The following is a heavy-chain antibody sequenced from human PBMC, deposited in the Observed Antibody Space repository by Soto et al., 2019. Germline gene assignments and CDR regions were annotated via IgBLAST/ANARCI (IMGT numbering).Heavy chain of an antibody. CDR2: ISSSGHSI. V-gene: IGHV3-11*01. Sequence: GGSLRLSCAVSGFIFSDYYMNWIRQAPGKGLEWVSYISSSGHSIYYADSVKGRFTISRDNAKNSLYLQMNSLRAEDTAVYYCARGGGCYGSGSYSYYGMDVWGQGTTVTVSS. D-gene: IGHD3-10*01. CDR1: GFIFSDYY. CDR3: ARGGGCYGSGSYSYYGMDV. J-gene: IGHJ6*02.